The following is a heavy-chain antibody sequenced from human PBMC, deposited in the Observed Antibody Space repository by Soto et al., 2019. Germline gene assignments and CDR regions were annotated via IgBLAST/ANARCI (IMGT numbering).Heavy chain of an antibody. J-gene: IGHJ4*02. D-gene: IGHD6-13*01. CDR1: GFTFSSYA. Sequence: EVQLLESGGGLVQPGGSLRLSCAASGFTFSSYAMSWVRQAPGKGLEWVSAISGSGGSTYYADSVKGRFTISRDNSTNTLYRQMNSLRAEDTAVYYCARPGYSSSWSYFDYWGQGTLVTVSS. V-gene: IGHV3-23*01. CDR3: ARPGYSSSWSYFDY. CDR2: ISGSGGST.